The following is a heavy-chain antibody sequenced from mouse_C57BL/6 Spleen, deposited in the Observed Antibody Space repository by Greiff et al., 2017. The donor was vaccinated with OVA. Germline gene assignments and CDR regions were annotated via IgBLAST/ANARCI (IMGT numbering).Heavy chain of an antibody. D-gene: IGHD1-1*01. CDR1: GFTFSDYY. V-gene: IGHV5-16*01. CDR3: AREYSDYNGSSYNDFDY. Sequence: EVHLVESEGGLVQPGSSMKLSCTASGFTFSDYYMAWVRQVPEKGLEWVANINYDGSSTYYLDYLKSRFIISRDNAKNILYLQMSSLKSEDTATYYCAREYSDYNGSSYNDFDYWGQGTTLTVSS. J-gene: IGHJ2*01. CDR2: INYDGSST.